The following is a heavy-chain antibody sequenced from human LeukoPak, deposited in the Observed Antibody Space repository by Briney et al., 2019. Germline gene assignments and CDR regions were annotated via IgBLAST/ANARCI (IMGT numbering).Heavy chain of an antibody. D-gene: IGHD3-10*01. CDR3: ARHGSVRSPLGP. CDR2: IYATGST. J-gene: IGHJ5*02. Sequence: SETLSLTCTVSGGSISSYYWSWIRQPPGKGLEWTGYIYATGSTNYNPSLKSRVTISVDTSKNQFSLNLRSVTAADTAVYYCARHGSVRSPLGPWGQGTLVTVSS. CDR1: GGSISSYY. V-gene: IGHV4-4*09.